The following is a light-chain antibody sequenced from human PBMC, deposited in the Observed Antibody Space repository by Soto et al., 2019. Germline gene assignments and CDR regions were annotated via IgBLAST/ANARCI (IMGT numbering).Light chain of an antibody. CDR2: EVT. Sequence: QSVLTQPASVSGSPGQSITISCTGTRSDVGSYNSIAWYQQHPGKAPRVVIFEVTKRPSGISDRFSGSKSGYTASLRISGLQAEDEADYFCLSYAGNSIWLFGGGTKCTVL. CDR1: RSDVGSYNS. V-gene: IGLV2-23*02. CDR3: LSYAGNSIWL. J-gene: IGLJ2*01.